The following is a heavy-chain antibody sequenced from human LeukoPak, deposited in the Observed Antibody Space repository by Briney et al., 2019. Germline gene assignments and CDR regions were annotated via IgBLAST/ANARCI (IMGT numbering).Heavy chain of an antibody. D-gene: IGHD6-13*01. CDR2: IYYSGST. J-gene: IGHJ4*02. V-gene: IGHV4-59*08. CDR3: ARTGSSWYRVDY. Sequence: KPSETLSLTCTVSGGSISSYYWSWIRQPPGKGLEGIGYIYYSGSTNYNPSLKSRVTISVDTSKNQFSLKLSSVTAADTAVYYCARTGSSWYRVDYWGQGTLVTVSS. CDR1: GGSISSYY.